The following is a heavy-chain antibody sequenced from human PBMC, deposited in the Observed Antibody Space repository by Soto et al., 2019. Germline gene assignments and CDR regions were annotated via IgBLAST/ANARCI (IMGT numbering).Heavy chain of an antibody. CDR1: GGSISSSSYY. V-gene: IGHV4-39*01. Sequence: SETLSLTCTVSGGSISSSSYYWGWIRQPPGKGLEWIGSIYYSGSTYYNPSLKSRVTISVDTSKNQFSLKLSSVTAADTAVYYCARQEGRAVAGTWYYYYYMDVWGKGTTVTVSS. J-gene: IGHJ6*03. CDR3: ARQEGRAVAGTWYYYYYMDV. CDR2: IYYSGST. D-gene: IGHD6-19*01.